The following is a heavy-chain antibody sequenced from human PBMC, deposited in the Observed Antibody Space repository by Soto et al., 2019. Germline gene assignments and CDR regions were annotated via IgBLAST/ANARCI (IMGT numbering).Heavy chain of an antibody. Sequence: APVKVSCKASGYTLTNYGISWVRQAPGQGLEWMGWISAYNGNTNYAQKLQGRVTMTTDTSTSTAYMELRSLRSDDTAVYYCAREQGYSGDDFDVDDSGHGTLVTVSS. J-gene: IGHJ4*01. V-gene: IGHV1-18*04. CDR1: GYTLTNYG. D-gene: IGHD5-12*01. CDR2: ISAYNGNT. CDR3: AREQGYSGDDFDVDD.